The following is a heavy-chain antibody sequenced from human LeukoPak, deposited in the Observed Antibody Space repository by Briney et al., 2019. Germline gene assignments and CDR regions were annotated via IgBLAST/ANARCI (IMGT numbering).Heavy chain of an antibody. CDR2: IYYSGST. Sequence: PSETLSITCTVSGCSISSYYWKWIRQHPGKGLEWIGNIYYSGSTDYNPSLKSRVTISVDTSKNQFSLKLSSVTAADTAVYYCARARSGLDYWGQGTLVTVSS. CDR3: ARARSGLDY. V-gene: IGHV4-59*01. CDR1: GCSISSYY. D-gene: IGHD3-10*01. J-gene: IGHJ4*02.